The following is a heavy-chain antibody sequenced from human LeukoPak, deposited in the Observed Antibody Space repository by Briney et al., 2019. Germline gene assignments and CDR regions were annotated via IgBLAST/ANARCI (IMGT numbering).Heavy chain of an antibody. J-gene: IGHJ4*02. CDR1: GGTFSSYA. V-gene: IGHV1-69*05. CDR3: ARGIKLVVVTATFDY. CDR2: IIPIFGTA. D-gene: IGHD2-21*02. Sequence: GASVKVSCKASGGTFSSYAISWVRQAPGQGLEWMGGIIPIFGTANYAQKFQGRVTMTRDTSISTAYMELSRLRSDDTAVYYCARGIKLVVVTATFDYWGQGTLVTVSS.